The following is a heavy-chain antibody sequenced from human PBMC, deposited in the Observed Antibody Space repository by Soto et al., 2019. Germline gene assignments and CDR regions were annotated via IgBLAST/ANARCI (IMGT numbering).Heavy chain of an antibody. CDR3: ARGVAARPFDY. CDR2: INHSGST. J-gene: IGHJ4*02. D-gene: IGHD6-6*01. V-gene: IGHV4-34*01. CDR1: GGSFSGYY. Sequence: PSETLSLTCAVYGGSFSGYYWSWIRQPPGKGLEWIGEINHSGSTNYNPSLKSRVTISVDTSKNQFSLKLSSVTAADTAVYYCARGVAARPFDYWGQGTL.